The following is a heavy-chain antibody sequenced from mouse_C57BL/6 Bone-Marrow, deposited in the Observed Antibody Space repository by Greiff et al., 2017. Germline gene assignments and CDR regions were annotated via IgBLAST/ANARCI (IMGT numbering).Heavy chain of an antibody. J-gene: IGHJ2*01. V-gene: IGHV14-4*01. D-gene: IGHD2-1*01. Sequence: VQLQQSGAELVRPGASVKLSCTASGFNIKDDYMHWVKQRPEQGLEWIGWIDPENGDTEYASKFQGKATITADTSSNTAYLQLSSLTSEDTAVYYCTMDGNRGDYGGQGTTLTVSA. CDR2: IDPENGDT. CDR3: TMDGNRGDY. CDR1: GFNIKDDY.